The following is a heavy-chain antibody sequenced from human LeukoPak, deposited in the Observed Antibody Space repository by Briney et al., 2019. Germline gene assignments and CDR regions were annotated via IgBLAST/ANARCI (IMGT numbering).Heavy chain of an antibody. D-gene: IGHD1-1*01. CDR1: GGSISSGSYY. CDR3: ARVQLERRRYYYYMDV. Sequence: SETLSLTCSVSGGSISSGSYYWRWIRQPAGKGLEWIGRIYTSGSTNYNPSLKSRVTISVDTSKNQFSLKLSSVTAADTAVYYCARVQLERRRYYYYMDVWGKGTTVTISS. V-gene: IGHV4-61*02. CDR2: IYTSGST. J-gene: IGHJ6*03.